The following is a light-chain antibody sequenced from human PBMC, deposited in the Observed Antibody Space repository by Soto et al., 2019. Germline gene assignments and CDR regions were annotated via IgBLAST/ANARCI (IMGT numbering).Light chain of an antibody. CDR3: QHYGSSQT. V-gene: IGKV3-20*01. J-gene: IGKJ1*01. Sequence: EIVLTQSPGTLSLSPGERATLSCRASQSVSSSYLAWYQQKPGQAPRLLIYGASSRATGILDRFSGGGSGTDFTLTISRLEPEDFAVYYCQHYGSSQTFGQGTKVEIK. CDR2: GAS. CDR1: QSVSSSY.